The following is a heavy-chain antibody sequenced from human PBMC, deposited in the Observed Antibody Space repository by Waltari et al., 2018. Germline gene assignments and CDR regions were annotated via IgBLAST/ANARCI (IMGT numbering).Heavy chain of an antibody. CDR3: ARAGAGYCSSTSCPDFDY. D-gene: IGHD2-2*03. J-gene: IGHJ4*02. V-gene: IGHV4-4*02. CDR2: IYQSGST. CDR1: GGSISSSNW. Sequence: QVQLQESGPGLVKPSRTLSLTCAVSGGSISSSNWWSWVRQPPGKGLGWIGEIYQSGSTNDNPSLKRRVTISVDKSKNQFSRKLSSVTAADTAVYYCARAGAGYCSSTSCPDFDYWGQGTLVTVSS.